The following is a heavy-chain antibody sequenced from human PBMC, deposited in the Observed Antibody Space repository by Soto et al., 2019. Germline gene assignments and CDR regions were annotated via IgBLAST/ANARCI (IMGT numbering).Heavy chain of an antibody. D-gene: IGHD6-13*01. J-gene: IGHJ4*02. Sequence: QVQLQESGPGLVKPSGTLSLTCAVSGGSISSSNWWSWVRQPPGQGLEWIGEIYHSGSTNYNPSLKSLVTISVYKSNNQFSLKLSSVTAADTAVSYFARAAAAGPTLEYWGQSVRVTVS. CDR1: GGSISSSNW. V-gene: IGHV4-4*02. CDR3: ARAAAAGPTLEY. CDR2: IYHSGST.